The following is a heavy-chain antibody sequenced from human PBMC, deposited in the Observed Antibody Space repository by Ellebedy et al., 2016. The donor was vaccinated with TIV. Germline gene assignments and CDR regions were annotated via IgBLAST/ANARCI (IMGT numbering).Heavy chain of an antibody. CDR1: GFTFSSYA. V-gene: IGHV3-23*01. Sequence: PSETLSLTCAATGFTFSSYAMSWVRQAPGKGLEWVSAISGSGGSTYYADSVKGRFTISRDNSRNTMYLQMNSLRAEDTAVYYCARDAAGNGGKLDYWGQGALVTVSS. D-gene: IGHD4-23*01. CDR3: ARDAAGNGGKLDY. CDR2: ISGSGGST. J-gene: IGHJ4*02.